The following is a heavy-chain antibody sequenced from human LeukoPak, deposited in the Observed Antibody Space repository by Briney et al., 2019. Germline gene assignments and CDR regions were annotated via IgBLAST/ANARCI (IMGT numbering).Heavy chain of an antibody. Sequence: SETLSLTCVVSGDSISNNNWWSWVRQSPGKGLEWIGEVYHSGDANYNPSLKSRVTISVDTSKNQFSLKLSSVTAADTAVYYCARGPEITAFDIWGQGTMVTVSS. D-gene: IGHD1-14*01. J-gene: IGHJ3*02. CDR3: ARGPEITAFDI. CDR1: GDSISNNNW. V-gene: IGHV4/OR15-8*01. CDR2: VYHSGDA.